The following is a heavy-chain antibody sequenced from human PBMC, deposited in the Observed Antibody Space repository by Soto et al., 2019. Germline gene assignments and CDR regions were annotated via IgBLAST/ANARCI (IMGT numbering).Heavy chain of an antibody. D-gene: IGHD6-19*01. J-gene: IGHJ4*02. V-gene: IGHV3-23*01. CDR3: ARDSHVGSGWQLTADY. CDR2: ISESGGST. Sequence: GGSLRLSCAASGFGFSDYAMSWVRQAPGKGLEWVSVISESGGSTHYADSVRGRFTISRDNSKNTLYLQMNSLRAEDTAVYYCARDSHVGSGWQLTADYWGQGTLVTVSS. CDR1: GFGFSDYA.